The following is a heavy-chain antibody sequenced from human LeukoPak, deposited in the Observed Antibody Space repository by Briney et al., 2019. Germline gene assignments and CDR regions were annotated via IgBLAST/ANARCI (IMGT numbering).Heavy chain of an antibody. J-gene: IGHJ4*02. D-gene: IGHD4-17*01. CDR2: IKEDGRER. V-gene: IGHV3-7*01. CDR3: ASRYGDYPLDY. Sequence: PGGSLRLSCAASGFTFSNYWMSWVRQAPGKGLEWVANIKEDGRERFHVDSVKGRFTIARDNAKNSLYLQMNSLRAEDTAVYYCASRYGDYPLDYWGQGTLVTVSS. CDR1: GFTFSNYW.